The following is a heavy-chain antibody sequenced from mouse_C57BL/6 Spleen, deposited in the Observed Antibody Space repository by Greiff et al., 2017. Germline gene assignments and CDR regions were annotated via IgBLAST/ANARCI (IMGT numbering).Heavy chain of an antibody. CDR3: AREGDSNSSYVEPCDIDV. CDR1: GYTFTSYT. D-gene: IGHD1-1*01. Sequence: QVQLKESGAELARPGASVKMSCKASGYTFTSYTMHWVKQRPGQGLEWIGYINPSSGYTKYNPKFKDKATLTADKSSSTAYRQMSCLTSEDSAVYYCAREGDSNSSYVEPCDIDVWGKGTTVTVSS. CDR2: INPSSGYT. J-gene: IGHJ1*03. V-gene: IGHV1-4*01.